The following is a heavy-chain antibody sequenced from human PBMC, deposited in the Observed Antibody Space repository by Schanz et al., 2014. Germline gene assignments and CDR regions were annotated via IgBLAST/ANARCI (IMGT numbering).Heavy chain of an antibody. Sequence: QVQLVQSGAEVKKPGSSVKVSCKASGCTFTSYSIGWVRQAPGQGLEWMGRIIPTIGIANYAQKFQGSVTMTANTSTSTAFMKQSSLRTAETAAEYYAEDCTSDVGSSFDYWGQGTLVIVSS. CDR1: GCTFTSYS. CDR2: IIPTIGIA. J-gene: IGHJ4*02. D-gene: IGHD2-15*01. CDR3: AEDCTSDVGSSFDY. V-gene: IGHV1-69*02.